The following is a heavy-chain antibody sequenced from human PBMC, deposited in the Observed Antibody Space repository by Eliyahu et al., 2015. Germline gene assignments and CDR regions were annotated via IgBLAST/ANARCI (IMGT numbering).Heavy chain of an antibody. V-gene: IGHV3-21*04. J-gene: IGHJ6*02. CDR3: AREPEYQLNGMDV. D-gene: IGHD2-2*01. CDR2: ISSSSSYI. Sequence: VESGGGLVKPGGSLRLSCAASGFTFSSYSMNWVRQAPGKGLEWVSSISSSSSYIYYADSVKGRFTISRDNAKNSLYLQMKHPRAEHTAVYYCAREPEYQLNGMDVWGQGTTVTVSS. CDR1: GFTFSSYS.